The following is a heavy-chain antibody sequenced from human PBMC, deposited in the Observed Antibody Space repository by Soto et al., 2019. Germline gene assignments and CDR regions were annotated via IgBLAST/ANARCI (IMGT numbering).Heavy chain of an antibody. CDR2: MNPNSGNT. D-gene: IGHD1-26*01. V-gene: IGHV1-8*01. Sequence: QVQLVQSGAEVKKPGASVKVSCRASGYTFTSYDINWVRQATGQGLEWMGWMNPNSGNTGYAQKFQGRIIMPRNTSISTAYMELSSLRSEDTAVYYCARGHVVGATPTRYWGQGTLVTVSS. CDR1: GYTFTSYD. J-gene: IGHJ4*02. CDR3: ARGHVVGATPTRY.